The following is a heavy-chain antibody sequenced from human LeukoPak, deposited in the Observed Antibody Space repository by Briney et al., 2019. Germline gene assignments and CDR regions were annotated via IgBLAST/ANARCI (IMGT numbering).Heavy chain of an antibody. J-gene: IGHJ4*02. Sequence: GGSLRLSCAASGFTFSSYAMSWVRQAPGKGLEWVSAISGSGGSTYYADSVKGRFTISRDNSKNTLYLQMNSLRAEDTAVYYCAKESVGVVVPAATRSVFDYWGQGTLVTVSS. CDR2: ISGSGGST. CDR1: GFTFSSYA. CDR3: AKESVGVVVPAATRSVFDY. V-gene: IGHV3-23*01. D-gene: IGHD2-2*01.